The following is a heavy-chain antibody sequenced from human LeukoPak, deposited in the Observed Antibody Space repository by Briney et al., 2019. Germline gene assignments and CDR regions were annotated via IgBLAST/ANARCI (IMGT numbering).Heavy chain of an antibody. V-gene: IGHV1-69*13. J-gene: IGHJ4*02. CDR3: AREEFGPYRSSCFDY. CDR1: GGTFSSYA. Sequence: ASVKVSCKASGGTFSSYAISWVRQAPGQGLEWMGGIIPIFGTANYAQKFQGRVTITADESTSTAYVELSSLRSEDTAVYYCAREEFGPYRSSCFDYWGQGTLVTVFS. D-gene: IGHD3-16*01. CDR2: IIPIFGTA.